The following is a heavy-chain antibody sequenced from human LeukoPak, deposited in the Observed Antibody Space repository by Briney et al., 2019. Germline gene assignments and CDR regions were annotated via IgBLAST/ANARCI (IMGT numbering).Heavy chain of an antibody. Sequence: GGSLRLSCAASRFTLSNYVVSWVRQVPGKGLECVSSISGGGGTTSYADSVKGRFTISRHNSKNTLYLQMNSLSAEDAAIYYSAKTDGYNDYYFDYWGQGSLVTVSS. V-gene: IGHV3-23*01. CDR1: RFTLSNYV. D-gene: IGHD5-24*01. CDR2: ISGGGGTT. J-gene: IGHJ4*02. CDR3: AKTDGYNDYYFDY.